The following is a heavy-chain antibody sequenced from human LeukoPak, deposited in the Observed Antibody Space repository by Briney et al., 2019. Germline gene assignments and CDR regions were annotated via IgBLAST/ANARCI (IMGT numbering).Heavy chain of an antibody. J-gene: IGHJ4*02. V-gene: IGHV1-46*01. Sequence: ASVKVSCKASGYTFTSYYMRWVRQAPGQGLEWMGIINPSGGSTSYAQKFQGRVTMTRDTSTSTVYMELSSLRSEDTAVYCCARAGDFGVVIMSDYFDYWGQGTLVTVSS. CDR1: GYTFTSYY. CDR3: ARAGDFGVVIMSDYFDY. CDR2: INPSGGST. D-gene: IGHD3-3*01.